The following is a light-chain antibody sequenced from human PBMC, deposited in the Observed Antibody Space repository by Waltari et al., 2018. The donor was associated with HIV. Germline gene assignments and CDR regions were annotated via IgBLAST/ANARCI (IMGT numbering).Light chain of an antibody. J-gene: IGLJ3*02. CDR2: ATN. Sequence: QAVVTQEPSLTVSPGGTVTLTCGSNTGAVTSGHYPSWLQQKPGQAPMTLIFATNKRHSWTPARFSVSLLGGKAALTLSGAQPEDDADYYCLLYYSGPRVFGGGTKLTVL. V-gene: IGLV7-46*01. CDR1: TGAVTSGHY. CDR3: LLYYSGPRV.